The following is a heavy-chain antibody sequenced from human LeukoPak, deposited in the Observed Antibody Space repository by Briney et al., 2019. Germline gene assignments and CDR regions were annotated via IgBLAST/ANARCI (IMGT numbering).Heavy chain of an antibody. V-gene: IGHV4-30-2*01. J-gene: IGHJ5*02. CDR1: GGSISSGGYS. CDR2: IHHSGST. D-gene: IGHD1-26*01. Sequence: PSQTLSLTCAVSGGSISSGGYSWSWIRQPPGKGLEWIGYIHHSGSTDYNPSLKSRVIISVDRSKNQFSLKLSSVTAADTAVYYCARDRSIVGATGTRWFDPWGQGTLVTVSS. CDR3: ARDRSIVGATGTRWFDP.